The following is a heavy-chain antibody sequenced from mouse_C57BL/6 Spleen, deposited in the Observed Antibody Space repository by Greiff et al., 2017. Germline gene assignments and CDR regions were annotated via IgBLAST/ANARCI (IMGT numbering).Heavy chain of an antibody. D-gene: IGHD2-2*01. J-gene: IGHJ1*03. CDR3: VFSSRLRELWYFDV. CDR2: IRSKSNNYAT. V-gene: IGHV10-1*01. Sequence: EVKLVESGGGLVQPKGSLKLSCAASGFSFNTYAMNWVRQAPGKGLEWVARIRSKSNNYATYYADSVKDRFTISRDDSESMLYLQMNNLKTEDTVMYYCVFSSRLRELWYFDVWGTGTTVTVSS. CDR1: GFSFNTYA.